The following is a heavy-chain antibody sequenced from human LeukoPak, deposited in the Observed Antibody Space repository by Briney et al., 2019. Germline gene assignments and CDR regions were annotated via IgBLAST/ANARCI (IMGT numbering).Heavy chain of an antibody. Sequence: GGSLRLSCAASGFTFSDYFMGWVRQAPGRGLEWVSYITNNGRKTYYADSMKGRFTISRDNAKNSLFLQMNSLRAEDTALYYCARAGMDGRGYYQGFDYWGQGTLVTVSS. V-gene: IGHV3-11*04. CDR3: ARAGMDGRGYYQGFDY. J-gene: IGHJ4*02. D-gene: IGHD3-22*01. CDR1: GFTFSDYF. CDR2: ITNNGRKT.